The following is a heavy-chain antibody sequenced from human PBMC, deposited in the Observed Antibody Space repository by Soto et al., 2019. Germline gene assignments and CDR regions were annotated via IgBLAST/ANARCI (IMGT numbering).Heavy chain of an antibody. CDR2: INANNGNT. CDR3: ARDLTLGLGDY. V-gene: IGHV1-18*01. J-gene: IGHJ4*02. D-gene: IGHD7-27*01. CDR1: GYTFTSYG. Sequence: QDQLVQSGAEVKKPGASVKVSCKASGYTFTSYGLSWVRQAPGQGLEWMGWINANNGNTKYAQKLQGRVTMTTDTSTTTAYMELRSLRSDDTAVYYCARDLTLGLGDYWGQGTLVTVSS.